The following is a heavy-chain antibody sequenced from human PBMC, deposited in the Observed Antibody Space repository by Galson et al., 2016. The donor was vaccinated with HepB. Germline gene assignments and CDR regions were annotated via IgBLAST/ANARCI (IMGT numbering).Heavy chain of an antibody. CDR3: TRAVVPGAAWLDP. J-gene: IGHJ5*02. Sequence: SVKVSCKASGYTFSTYGIIWVRQAPGQGLEWMGWITMYNGNTNYGQKFQGRVALTTDTSTSTAYMELRSLRSDDTAIYYCTRAVVPGAAWLDPWGQGTLVTVSS. CDR2: ITMYNGNT. V-gene: IGHV1-18*01. CDR1: GYTFSTYG. D-gene: IGHD4/OR15-4a*01.